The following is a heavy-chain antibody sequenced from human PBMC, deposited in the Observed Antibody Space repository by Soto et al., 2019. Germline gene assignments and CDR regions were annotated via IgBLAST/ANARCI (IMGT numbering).Heavy chain of an antibody. V-gene: IGHV3-48*02. D-gene: IGHD3-9*01. CDR2: ISSSSSTI. CDR1: GFTFSSYS. Sequence: EVQLVESGGGLVQPGGSLRLSCAASGFTFSSYSMNWVRQAPGKGLEWVSYISSSSSTIYYADSVKGRFTISRHNAKNSLYLQMNSLRDEDTAVYYCAREADDDDTHFDYWGQGTLVTVSS. J-gene: IGHJ4*02. CDR3: AREADDDDTHFDY.